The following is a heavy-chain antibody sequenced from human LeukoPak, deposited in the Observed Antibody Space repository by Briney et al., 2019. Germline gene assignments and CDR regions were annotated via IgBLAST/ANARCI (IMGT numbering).Heavy chain of an antibody. J-gene: IGHJ4*02. V-gene: IGHV3-21*01. Sequence: PGGSLRLSCAASGFTFSSYSMNRVRQAPGKGLEWVSSISSSSSYIYYADSVKGRFTISRDNAKNSLYLQMNSLRAEDTAVYYCARGSGWGREYYFDYWGQGTLVTVSS. D-gene: IGHD6-19*01. CDR3: ARGSGWGREYYFDY. CDR2: ISSSSSYI. CDR1: GFTFSSYS.